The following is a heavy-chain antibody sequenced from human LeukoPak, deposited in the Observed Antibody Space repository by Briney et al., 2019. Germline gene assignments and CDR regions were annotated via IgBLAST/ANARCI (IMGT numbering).Heavy chain of an antibody. CDR2: IIPIFGTA. J-gene: IGHJ4*02. CDR1: GGTFSSYA. D-gene: IGHD3-10*01. Sequence: SVKVSCKASGGTFSSYAISWVRQAPGQGLEWMGGIIPIFGTANYAQKFQGRVTITADESTSTAYMELSSLRSEDTAVYYCAREDETYYYGSGSFFDYWGQGTLVTVSS. V-gene: IGHV1-69*13. CDR3: AREDETYYYGSGSFFDY.